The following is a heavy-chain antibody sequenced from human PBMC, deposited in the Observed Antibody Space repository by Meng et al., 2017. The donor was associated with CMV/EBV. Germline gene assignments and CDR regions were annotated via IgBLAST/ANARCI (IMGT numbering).Heavy chain of an antibody. CDR3: ARDPHYDILTGYPPRRFSYWFDP. CDR1: GGSFSGYY. CDR2: INHSGST. J-gene: IGHJ5*02. V-gene: IGHV4-34*01. Sequence: GSLRLSCAVYGGSFSGYYWSWIRQPPGKGLEWIGEINHSGSTNYNPSLKSRVTISVDTSKNQFSLKLSSVTAADTAVYYCARDPHYDILTGYPPRRFSYWFDPWGQGTLVTVSS. D-gene: IGHD3-9*01.